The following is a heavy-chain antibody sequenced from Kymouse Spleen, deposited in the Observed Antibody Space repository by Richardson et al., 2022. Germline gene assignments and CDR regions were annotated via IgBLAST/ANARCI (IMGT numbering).Heavy chain of an antibody. J-gene: IGHJ2*01. CDR2: IYYSGST. Sequence: QLQLQESGPGLVKPSETLSLTCTVSGGSISSSSYYWGWIRQPPGKGLEWIGSIYYSGSTYYNPSLKSRVTISVDTSKNQFSLKLSSVTAADTAVYYCARALSSSIAARPSYWYFDLWGRGTLVTVSS. CDR1: GGSISSSSYY. D-gene: IGHD6-6*01. V-gene: IGHV4-39*01. CDR3: ARALSSSIAARPSYWYFDL.